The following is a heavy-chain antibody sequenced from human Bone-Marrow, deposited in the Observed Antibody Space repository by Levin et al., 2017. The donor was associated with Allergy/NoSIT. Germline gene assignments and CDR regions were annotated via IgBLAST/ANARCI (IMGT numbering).Heavy chain of an antibody. J-gene: IGHJ4*02. D-gene: IGHD2-15*01. CDR1: GYTFTTYW. V-gene: IGHV5-51*01. CDR2: IDPRASET. CDR3: ARYRRGSGGSACQFHFDY. Sequence: GESLKISCKGSGYTFTTYWIAWVRQMPGKGLEYMGIIDPRASETKLSPPFQGQVTMSVDKSISAAFLQWISVRASDTAIYYCARYRRGSGGSACQFHFDYWGQGALVTVSS.